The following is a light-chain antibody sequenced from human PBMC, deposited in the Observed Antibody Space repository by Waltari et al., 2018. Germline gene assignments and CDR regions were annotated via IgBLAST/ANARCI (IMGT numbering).Light chain of an antibody. Sequence: EIVLTQSPGPLSLSPGERDTLSCRASQSVSSSYLAWYKQKPGQAPRLLIYGASSRATGIPDRFSGSGSGTDFTLTISRLEPEDFAVYYCQQYGSSPYTFGQGTKLEIK. CDR2: GAS. V-gene: IGKV3-20*01. CDR1: QSVSSSY. CDR3: QQYGSSPYT. J-gene: IGKJ2*01.